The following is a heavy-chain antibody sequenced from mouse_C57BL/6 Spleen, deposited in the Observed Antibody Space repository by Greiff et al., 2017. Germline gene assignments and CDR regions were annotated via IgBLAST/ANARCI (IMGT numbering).Heavy chain of an antibody. CDR1: GYTFTDYN. Sequence: VQLQQSGPELVKPGASVKMSCKASGYTFTDYNMHWVKQSHGKSLEWIGYINPNNGGTSYNQKFKGKATLTVNKSSSTAYMELRSLTSEESAVYYCARGPSYNRYAMDYWGQGTSVTVSS. V-gene: IGHV1-22*01. CDR3: ARGPSYNRYAMDY. D-gene: IGHD1-3*01. J-gene: IGHJ4*01. CDR2: INPNNGGT.